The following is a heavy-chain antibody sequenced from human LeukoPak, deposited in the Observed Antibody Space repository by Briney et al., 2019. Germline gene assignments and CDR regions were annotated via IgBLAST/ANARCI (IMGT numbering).Heavy chain of an antibody. Sequence: GESLKISCKGSGYSFTSYWIGWVRQMPGKGLEWMGMIYPGDSDTRYSPSFQGQDTISAEKSISTAYLQWSSLKASDTAMYYCVRPSSGWYFDYWGQGTLVTVSS. CDR1: GYSFTSYW. CDR3: VRPSSGWYFDY. J-gene: IGHJ4*02. D-gene: IGHD6-19*01. V-gene: IGHV5-51*01. CDR2: IYPGDSDT.